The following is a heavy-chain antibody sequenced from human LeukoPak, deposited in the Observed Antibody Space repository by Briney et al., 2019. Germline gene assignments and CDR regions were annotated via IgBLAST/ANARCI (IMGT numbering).Heavy chain of an antibody. J-gene: IGHJ4*02. D-gene: IGHD4-17*01. V-gene: IGHV3-7*01. CDR1: GFTFSSYG. Sequence: GGPLRLSCAASGFTFSSYGMHWVRQAPGKGLEWVANVKPDGSEEYYVDSVKGRFTISRDNAKTSVYLQMNSLRAEDTAIYYCARTTTVTTPFDYWGQGTLVTVSS. CDR3: ARTTTVTTPFDY. CDR2: VKPDGSEE.